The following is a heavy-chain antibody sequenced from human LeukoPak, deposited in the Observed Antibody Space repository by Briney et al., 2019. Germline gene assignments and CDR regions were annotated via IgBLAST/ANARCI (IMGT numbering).Heavy chain of an antibody. CDR2: ITSDGSST. J-gene: IGHJ4*02. D-gene: IGHD3-10*01. CDR3: VRDNYGVDY. V-gene: IGHV3-74*01. CDR1: GFTFNRYW. Sequence: GGSLRLSCAASGFTFNRYWMQWVRQAPGKGLVWVSHITSDGSSTSYADSVKGRFTTSRDNAKGTLYLQMNSLRAEDTAVYYCVRDNYGVDYWGQGTLVTVSS.